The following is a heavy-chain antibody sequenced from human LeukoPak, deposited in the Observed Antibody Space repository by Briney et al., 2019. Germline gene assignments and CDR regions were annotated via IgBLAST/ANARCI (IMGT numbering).Heavy chain of an antibody. Sequence: ASVKVSCKASGYTFTSYAMHWVRQAPGQRLEWMGRIIPILGIANYAQKFQGRVTIAADKSTSTAYMELSSLRSEDTAVYYCARDQVTHPYFDYWGQGTLVTVSS. CDR2: IIPILGIA. V-gene: IGHV1-69*04. CDR3: ARDQVTHPYFDY. J-gene: IGHJ4*02. D-gene: IGHD4-11*01. CDR1: GYTFTSYA.